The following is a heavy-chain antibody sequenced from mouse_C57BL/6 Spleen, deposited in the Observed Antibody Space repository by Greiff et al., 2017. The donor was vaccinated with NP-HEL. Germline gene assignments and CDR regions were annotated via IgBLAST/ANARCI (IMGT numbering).Heavy chain of an antibody. CDR1: GYAFSSSW. J-gene: IGHJ2*01. Sequence: VQLQQSGPELVKPGASVKISCKASGYAFSSSWMNWVKQRPGKGLEWIGRIDPGDGDTNYNGKFKGKATLTADKSSSTAYMQLSSLTSENSAVYFCARGVYYGSSYGYWGQGTTLTVSS. CDR2: IDPGDGDT. V-gene: IGHV1-82*01. D-gene: IGHD1-1*01. CDR3: ARGVYYGSSYGY.